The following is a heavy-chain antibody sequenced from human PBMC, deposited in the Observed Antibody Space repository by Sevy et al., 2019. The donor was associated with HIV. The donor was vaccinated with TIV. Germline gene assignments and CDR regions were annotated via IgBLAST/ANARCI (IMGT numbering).Heavy chain of an antibody. D-gene: IGHD3-22*01. CDR3: ARDRGYYDSSGFYSRYYFDY. J-gene: IGHJ4*02. CDR2: ISYDGTNK. V-gene: IGHV3-30-3*01. Sequence: GGSLRLSCAASGFTFSYYAMHWVRQAPGKGLEWVAVISYDGTNKQYAESVKGGFTISRDNSKNTLYLQMNGLRAEDTAVYYCARDRGYYDSSGFYSRYYFDYWGQGTLVTVSS. CDR1: GFTFSYYA.